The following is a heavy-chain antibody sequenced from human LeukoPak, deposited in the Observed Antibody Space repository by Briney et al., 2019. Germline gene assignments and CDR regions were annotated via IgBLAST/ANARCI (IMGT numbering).Heavy chain of an antibody. Sequence: PGGSLRLSCAGSGLSFSDYGMNWVRQAPGKGLEWLTFISPSGRSVSYADSVKGRFTIARDNAKKSLYLQMDNLRGEDTDIYYCTRDAGSDFWGQGTLVTVSS. CDR1: GLSFSDYG. CDR3: TRDAGSDF. CDR2: ISPSGRSV. V-gene: IGHV3-48*03. D-gene: IGHD3-10*01. J-gene: IGHJ4*02.